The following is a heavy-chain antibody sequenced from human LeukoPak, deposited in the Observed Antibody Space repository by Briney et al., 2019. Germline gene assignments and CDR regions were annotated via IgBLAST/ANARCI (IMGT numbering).Heavy chain of an antibody. V-gene: IGHV3-30*03. D-gene: IGHD6-13*01. CDR1: GFTFSSYG. J-gene: IGHJ6*04. CDR3: ARTQGSSWYSYYYYGMDV. CDR2: ISYDGSNK. Sequence: GGSLRLSCAASGFTFSSYGMHWVRQAPGKGLEWVAVISYDGSNKYYADSVKGRFTISRDNSRNTLYLQMNSLRAEDTAVYYCARTQGSSWYSYYYYGMDVWGKGTTVTVSS.